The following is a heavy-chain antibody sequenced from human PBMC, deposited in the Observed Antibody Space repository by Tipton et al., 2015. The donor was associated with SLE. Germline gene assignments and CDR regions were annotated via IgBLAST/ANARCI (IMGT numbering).Heavy chain of an antibody. J-gene: IGHJ4*02. CDR2: INHSGST. CDR1: GGSFSGYY. Sequence: TLSLTCAVYGGSFSGYYWSWIRQPPGKGLEWIGEINHSGSTNYNPSLKSRVTISVDTSKNQFSLKLSSVTAADTAVYYCARLRDIVLYWGQGTLVTVSS. CDR3: ARLRDIVLY. V-gene: IGHV4-34*01. D-gene: IGHD2-15*01.